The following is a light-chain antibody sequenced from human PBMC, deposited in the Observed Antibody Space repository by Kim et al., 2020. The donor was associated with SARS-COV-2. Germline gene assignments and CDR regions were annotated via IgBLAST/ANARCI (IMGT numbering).Light chain of an antibody. V-gene: IGLV2-14*01. CDR3: SAYTDSVV. J-gene: IGLJ3*02. CDR1: SSDVVSNNY. CDR2: EGT. Sequence: SPGQSTTIACTGTSSDVVSNNYVSWYRHDPGKAPKVIMYEGTRRPSGISNPFSGSKSGNTSSLTISELQADDEANYFCSAYTDSVVFGGGTQLTVL.